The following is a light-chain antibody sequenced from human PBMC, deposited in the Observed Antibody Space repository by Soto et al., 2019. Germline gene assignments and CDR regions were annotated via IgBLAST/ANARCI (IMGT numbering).Light chain of an antibody. V-gene: IGKV3-20*01. Sequence: EIVLTQSPGTLSLSPGERATLSCRASQSVSSSYLAWYQQKPGQAPRLLVYGASSRATGIPDRFSGSGSGTDLTLTISRVEPEDFAVYYCQHCGSSPFTFGPGTRVDIK. CDR3: QHCGSSPFT. J-gene: IGKJ3*01. CDR2: GAS. CDR1: QSVSSSY.